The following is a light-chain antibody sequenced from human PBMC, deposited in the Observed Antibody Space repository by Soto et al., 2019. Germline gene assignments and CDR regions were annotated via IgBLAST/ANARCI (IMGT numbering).Light chain of an antibody. V-gene: IGLV2-8*01. J-gene: IGLJ2*01. CDR2: EVS. Sequence: QSALTQPPSASGSPGQSVTISCTGTSSDVGGYSYVSWYQHHPGKAPKLMIYEVSKRPSGVPDRFSGSKSGNTASLTVSGLRAEDEADYYCSSYAGSNNLVFGGGTRSPS. CDR1: SSDVGGYSY. CDR3: SSYAGSNNLV.